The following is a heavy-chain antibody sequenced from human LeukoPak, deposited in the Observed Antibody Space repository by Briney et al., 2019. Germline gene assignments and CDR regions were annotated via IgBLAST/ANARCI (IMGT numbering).Heavy chain of an antibody. D-gene: IGHD5-24*01. J-gene: IGHJ4*02. CDR3: VARDGGYGDY. V-gene: IGHV3-7*03. CDR2: IKQDGSEK. CDR1: GFTFSSYW. Sequence: PGGSLRLSCAASGFTFSSYWMSWVRQAPGKGQEWVATIKQDGSEKYYVGSVKGRFTISRDNAKNSLYLQMNNLRAEDTAVYYCVARDGGYGDYWGQGTLVTVSS.